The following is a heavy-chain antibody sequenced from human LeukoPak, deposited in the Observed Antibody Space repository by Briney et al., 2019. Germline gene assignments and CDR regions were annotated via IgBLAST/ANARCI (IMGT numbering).Heavy chain of an antibody. V-gene: IGHV1-2*02. CDR1: GYTFTGYY. J-gene: IGHJ4*02. Sequence: ASVKVSCKASGYTFTGYYMHWVRQAPGQGLEWMGWINPNSGGTNYAQKFQGRVTMTRDTSISTAYMELSRLRSDDTAVYYCARDLRAPAYCSSTSCYNPDYWGQGTLVTVSS. CDR3: ARDLRAPAYCSSTSCYNPDY. CDR2: INPNSGGT. D-gene: IGHD2-2*02.